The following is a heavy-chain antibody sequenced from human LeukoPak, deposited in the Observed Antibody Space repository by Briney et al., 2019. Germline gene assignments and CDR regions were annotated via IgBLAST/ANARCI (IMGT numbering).Heavy chain of an antibody. Sequence: SETLSLTCAVYGGSFSGYYWGWIRQPPGKGLEWIGEINHSGSTNYNPSLKSRVTISVDTSKNQFSLKLSSVTAADTAVYYCARYCSGGSCYGMDVWGKGTTVTVSS. V-gene: IGHV4-34*01. J-gene: IGHJ6*04. CDR1: GGSFSGYY. D-gene: IGHD2-15*01. CDR2: INHSGST. CDR3: ARYCSGGSCYGMDV.